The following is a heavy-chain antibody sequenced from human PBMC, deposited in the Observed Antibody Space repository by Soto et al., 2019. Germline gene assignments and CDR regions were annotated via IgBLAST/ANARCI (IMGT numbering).Heavy chain of an antibody. J-gene: IGHJ2*01. D-gene: IGHD2-15*01. Sequence: SVKVSCKASGGTFSSYAISWVRQAPGQGLEWMGGIIPIFGTANYAQKFQGRVTITADESTSTAYMELSSLRSEDTAVYYCARDQGTVVKGWYFDLRGSGTLVTVSS. CDR2: IIPIFGTA. CDR3: ARDQGTVVKGWYFDL. CDR1: GGTFSSYA. V-gene: IGHV1-69*13.